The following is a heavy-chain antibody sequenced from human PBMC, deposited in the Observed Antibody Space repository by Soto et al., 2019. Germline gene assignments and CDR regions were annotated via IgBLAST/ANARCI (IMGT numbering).Heavy chain of an antibody. CDR2: IVPMFGTS. Sequence: QERLVQSGAEVRKPGSSVKVSCKVTGGTSTRYAINWVRQAPGQGLEWMGGIVPMFGTSKYAQKFQGRVTMTTDTSTDTAFMELRSLISDDTAVYYCARLGNWDENWYFDLWGRGTLVIVSS. D-gene: IGHD1-1*01. J-gene: IGHJ2*01. CDR3: ARLGNWDENWYFDL. V-gene: IGHV1-69*06. CDR1: GGTSTRYA.